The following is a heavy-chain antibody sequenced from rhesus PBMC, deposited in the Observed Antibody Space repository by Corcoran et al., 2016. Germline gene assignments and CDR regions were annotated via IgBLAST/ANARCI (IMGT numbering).Heavy chain of an antibody. V-gene: IGHV4-127*01. CDR2: IGGRSSST. CDR3: ARDGSPYSGSPIDY. CDR1: GYSISRGYG. Sequence: QVQLQESGPGLVKPSETLSLTCAVSGYSISRGYGWSGIRQPPGKGRGGIGYIGGRSSSTNHNPSLQSRGTISKDTSKNQFSLKLSSVTDADTAVYYCARDGSPYSGSPIDYWGQGVLVTVSS. J-gene: IGHJ4*01. D-gene: IGHD6-25*01.